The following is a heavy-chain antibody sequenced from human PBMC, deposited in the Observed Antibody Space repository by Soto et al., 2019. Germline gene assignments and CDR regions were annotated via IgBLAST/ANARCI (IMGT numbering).Heavy chain of an antibody. J-gene: IGHJ4*02. CDR1: GGSFSGYY. Sequence: QVQLQQWGAGLLKPSETLSLTCAVYGGSFSGYYWSWIRQPPGKGLEWIGEINHSGSTNYNPSLKRRVTISVDTSKNQFSLKLSSVTAADTAVYYCARGKVYSSSSPGLSGYYFDYWGQGTLVTVSS. V-gene: IGHV4-34*01. CDR2: INHSGST. CDR3: ARGKVYSSSSPGLSGYYFDY. D-gene: IGHD6-6*01.